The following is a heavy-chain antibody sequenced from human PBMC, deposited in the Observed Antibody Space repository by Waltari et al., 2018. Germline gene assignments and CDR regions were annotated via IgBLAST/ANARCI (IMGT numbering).Heavy chain of an antibody. CDR1: GDSIRSHF. CDR3: ARLPRGSVIIGAFDI. J-gene: IGHJ3*02. Sequence: VQLQESGPGLVQPSETLSLRCNVSGDSIRSHFRSWIRQAPGKGLEWIGHMYFSGTKDYNPSLKSRVAISIDTSKNHFSLNLRSVTAADTAIYYCARLPRGSVIIGAFDIWGQGTQVTVSS. D-gene: IGHD3-22*01. V-gene: IGHV4-59*11. CDR2: MYFSGTK.